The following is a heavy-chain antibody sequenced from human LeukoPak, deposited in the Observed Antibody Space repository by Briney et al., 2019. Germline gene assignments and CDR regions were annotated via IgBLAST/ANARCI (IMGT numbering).Heavy chain of an antibody. CDR2: ISSSSRYI. J-gene: IGHJ4*02. CDR3: ARVRTIFGVGGDY. D-gene: IGHD3-3*01. CDR1: GFTFSSYS. V-gene: IGHV3-21*01. Sequence: GGSLRLSCAASGFTFSSYSMNWVRQAPGKGLEWVSSISSSSRYIYYADSVKGRFTISRDNAKNSLYLQMNSLRAEDTAVYYCARVRTIFGVGGDYWGQGTLVTVSS.